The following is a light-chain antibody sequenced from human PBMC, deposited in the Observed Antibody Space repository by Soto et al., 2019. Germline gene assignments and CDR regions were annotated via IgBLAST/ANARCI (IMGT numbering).Light chain of an antibody. CDR3: QVGDSSLVV. CDR2: RDT. Sequence: SYELTQPLSVSVALGQTARITCGGNNIGSKNVHWYQQKPGQAPVVVIYRDTNRPSGIPERFSGSSSGNTATLTISRAQAGDEADYYCQVGDSSLVVFGGGTKLTVL. V-gene: IGLV3-9*01. CDR1: NIGSKN. J-gene: IGLJ2*01.